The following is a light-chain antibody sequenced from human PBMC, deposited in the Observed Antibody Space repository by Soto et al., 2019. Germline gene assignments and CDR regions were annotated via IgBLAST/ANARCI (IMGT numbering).Light chain of an antibody. Sequence: EIVLTQSPATLSLSPGERATLSCRASQSVSSYLAWYQHKPGQAPRLLIYDASNRATCIPATFSGSWSGIYVTLTISSLAPEDCAVYYGQQRSNWPPALTVGGGTKVLIK. V-gene: IGKV3-11*01. J-gene: IGKJ4*01. CDR2: DAS. CDR1: QSVSSY. CDR3: QQRSNWPPALT.